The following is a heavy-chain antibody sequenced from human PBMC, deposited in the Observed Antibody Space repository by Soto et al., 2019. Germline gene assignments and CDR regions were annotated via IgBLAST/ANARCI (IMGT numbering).Heavy chain of an antibody. CDR1: GFIVTPYW. V-gene: IGHV3-7*01. CDR3: ARVAAAGDDAFDI. D-gene: IGHD6-13*01. J-gene: IGHJ3*02. Sequence: GGSLRLSCAASGFIVTPYWMSWVRQAPGKGLEWVANIKPDGSEKFYVDSVKGRFTISRDNAKNSLYLQMNSLRAEDTAVYYCARVAAAGDDAFDIWGQGTMVTVSS. CDR2: IKPDGSEK.